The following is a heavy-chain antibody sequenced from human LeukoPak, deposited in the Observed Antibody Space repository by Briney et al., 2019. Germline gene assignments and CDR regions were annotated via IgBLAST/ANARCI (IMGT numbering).Heavy chain of an antibody. V-gene: IGHV4-38-2*02. Sequence: SETLSLTCTVSGDSISNGYFWGWIRQPPGKGLEWIGNIYRTGTTFYNPSLQSRVSISVDTSKNTFSLKLKSVTAADTAVYYCARDGYNPVAFDIWGQGTVVTVSS. D-gene: IGHD5-24*01. CDR2: IYRTGTT. CDR1: GDSISNGYF. J-gene: IGHJ3*02. CDR3: ARDGYNPVAFDI.